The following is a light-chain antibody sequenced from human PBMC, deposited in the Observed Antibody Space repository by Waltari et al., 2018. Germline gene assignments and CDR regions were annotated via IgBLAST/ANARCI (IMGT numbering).Light chain of an antibody. J-gene: IGLJ1*01. V-gene: IGLV1-47*01. Sequence: HSVLTQPPSAAGTPGQRVTISCSGSSCNIGTHHVYWYQQFPGRAPRLLIYDDNQRPSGVPSRFSVSKSGTSASLVISGLRSDDEANYYCAAWDDSPSGYVFGTGTEVTVL. CDR2: DDN. CDR3: AAWDDSPSGYV. CDR1: SCNIGTHH.